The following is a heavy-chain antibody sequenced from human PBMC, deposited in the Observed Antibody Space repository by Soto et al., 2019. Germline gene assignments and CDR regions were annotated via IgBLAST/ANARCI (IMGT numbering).Heavy chain of an antibody. CDR1: GFTFSDYY. Sequence: GGSLRLSCAASGFTFSDYYMSWIRQAPGKGLEWVSYISSSSSSSSSYTNYADSVKGRFTISRDNAKNSLYLQMNSLRAEDTAVYYCAREADILNWFDSWGQGTLVTVSS. J-gene: IGHJ5*01. D-gene: IGHD3-9*01. V-gene: IGHV3-11*06. CDR2: ISSSSSSSSSYT. CDR3: AREADILNWFDS.